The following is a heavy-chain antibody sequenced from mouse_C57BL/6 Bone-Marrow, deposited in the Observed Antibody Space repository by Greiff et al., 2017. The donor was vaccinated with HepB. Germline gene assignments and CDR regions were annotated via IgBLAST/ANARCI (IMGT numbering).Heavy chain of an antibody. CDR3: ERRASLLSWFAY. D-gene: IGHD3-1*01. CDR1: GYTFTSYW. V-gene: IGHV1-50*01. Sequence: QVQLQQPGAEFVKPGASVKLSCKASGYTFTSYWMQWVKQRPGQGLEWIGEIDPSDSYINYNQKFKGKATLTVDTSSSTAYMQLSSLTSEDSAVYDCERRASLLSWFAYWGQGTLVTVSA. J-gene: IGHJ3*01. CDR2: IDPSDSYI.